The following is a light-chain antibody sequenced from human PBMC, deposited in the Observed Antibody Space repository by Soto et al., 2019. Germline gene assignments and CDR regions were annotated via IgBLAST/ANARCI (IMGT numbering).Light chain of an antibody. V-gene: IGKV1-9*01. Sequence: DIQLTQSPSFLSASVGDRVTITCRASQGISSYLAWYQQKPGKAPKLLIYAASTLQSGVPSRFSGSGSGTEFTLTISSLQPEDFATDYCQQRNSYPPYTFGQGTKLEIK. CDR3: QQRNSYPPYT. J-gene: IGKJ2*01. CDR1: QGISSY. CDR2: AAS.